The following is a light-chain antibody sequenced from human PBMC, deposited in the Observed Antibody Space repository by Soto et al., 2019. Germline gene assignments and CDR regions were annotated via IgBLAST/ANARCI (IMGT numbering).Light chain of an antibody. CDR2: GAS. V-gene: IGKV3-15*01. Sequence: EIVMTQSPATLSVSPGERATLSCRASQSVSGNLAWYQQKPGQAPRLLIYGASTRATGIPARFSGSGSGTEFTLTSSSLQSEDFADYYCQQYNNWPLTFGQGTKVEIK. CDR3: QQYNNWPLT. CDR1: QSVSGN. J-gene: IGKJ1*01.